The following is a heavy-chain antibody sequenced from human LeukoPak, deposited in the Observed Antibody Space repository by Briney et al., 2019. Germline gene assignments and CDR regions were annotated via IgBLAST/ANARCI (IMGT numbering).Heavy chain of an antibody. Sequence: SETLSLTCAVYVGSLSGYFWSLIRQPPGKGRWWSGQINHSGNTNYNPCLKRRVTISVDTSKNQFSLKLSSVTAADAAVYYCARAPPGAATGDWFDPWGQGTLVTVSS. CDR3: ARAPPGAATGDWFDP. J-gene: IGHJ5*02. V-gene: IGHV4-34*01. D-gene: IGHD6-13*01. CDR2: INHSGNT. CDR1: VGSLSGYF.